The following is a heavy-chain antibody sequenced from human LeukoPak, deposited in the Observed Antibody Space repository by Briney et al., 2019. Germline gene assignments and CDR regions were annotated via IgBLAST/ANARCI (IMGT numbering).Heavy chain of an antibody. CDR2: IYHSGST. CDR1: GGSISSGGYY. CDR3: ARTNIGPAGSWFDP. V-gene: IGHV4-30-2*01. Sequence: SETLSLTCTVSGGSISSGGYYWSWIRQPPGKGLEWIGYIYHSGSTYYNPSLKSRVTISVDRSKNQFSLKLSSVTAADTAVYYCARTNIGPAGSWFDPWGQGTLVTVSS. D-gene: IGHD6-19*01. J-gene: IGHJ5*02.